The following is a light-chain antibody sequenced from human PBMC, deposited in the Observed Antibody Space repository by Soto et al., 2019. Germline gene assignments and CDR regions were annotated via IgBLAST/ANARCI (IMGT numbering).Light chain of an antibody. CDR3: QQTYTTRALT. V-gene: IGKV1-39*01. CDR1: QDINSY. J-gene: IGKJ4*01. Sequence: DIQITQSPTSLSPSLGDRVTITCRASQDINSYLNWYQHKPGKSPKLLIYAASSLQSGVPSRFSGSESGTDFTLTINSLQPDDSAIYYCQQTYTTRALTFGGGTKVDIK. CDR2: AAS.